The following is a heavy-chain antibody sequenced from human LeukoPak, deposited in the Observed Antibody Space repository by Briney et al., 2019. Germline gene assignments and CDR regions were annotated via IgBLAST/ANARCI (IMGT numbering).Heavy chain of an antibody. D-gene: IGHD3-10*01. CDR1: GVTFGDYA. J-gene: IGHJ5*02. Sequence: GGSLRLSCKGSGVTFGDYAVTWFRQAPGKGLEWAGFVRTKTHGGAPETAASVKGRFNVSRDDSEGIAYLQMTSLRTEDTAMYYCARVNFRDYRGYTWFEPWGQGTLVTVSS. CDR3: ARVNFRDYRGYTWFEP. V-gene: IGHV3-49*03. CDR2: VRTKTHGGAP.